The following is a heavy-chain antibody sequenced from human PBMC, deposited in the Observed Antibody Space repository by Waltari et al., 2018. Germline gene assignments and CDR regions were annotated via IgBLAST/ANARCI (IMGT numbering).Heavy chain of an antibody. CDR1: GGSLTSYY. D-gene: IGHD3-3*01. Sequence: QVQLQESGPGLVKPSETLSLTCTVSGGSLTSYYWSWIRQPPGKGLEWIGYIYYSGSTNYNPSLKSRVTISVDTSKNQFSLKLSSVTAADTAVYYCARVSGFWSGYRLPEGAYGMDVWGQGTTVTVSS. CDR2: IYYSGST. CDR3: ARVSGFWSGYRLPEGAYGMDV. V-gene: IGHV4-59*01. J-gene: IGHJ6*02.